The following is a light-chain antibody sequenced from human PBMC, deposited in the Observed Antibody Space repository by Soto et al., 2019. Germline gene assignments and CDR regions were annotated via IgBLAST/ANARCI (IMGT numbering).Light chain of an antibody. CDR3: QQYGSSGT. V-gene: IGKV3-20*01. J-gene: IGKJ1*01. Sequence: DIVLTQSPGTLSLSPGERATLSCRASQSVSSTSLAWYQQKPGQAPSLLIYGASSRATGIPERFSGSGSGTDFTLTISRLEPEDFAVYYCQQYGSSGTFGQGTKVDIK. CDR1: QSVSSTS. CDR2: GAS.